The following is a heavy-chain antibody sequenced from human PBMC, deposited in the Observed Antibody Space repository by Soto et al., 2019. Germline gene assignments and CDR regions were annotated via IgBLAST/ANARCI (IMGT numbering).Heavy chain of an antibody. CDR1: GGSISSYY. Sequence: QVQLQESGPGLVKPSETLSLTCTVSGGSISSYYWSWIRQPPGKGLEWIGYIYYSGSTNYNPSLKSXXTXSXXTSKNQFSLKLSSVTAADTAVYYCARDHRYYGMDVWGQGTTVTVSS. J-gene: IGHJ6*02. V-gene: IGHV4-59*01. CDR3: ARDHRYYGMDV. CDR2: IYYSGST.